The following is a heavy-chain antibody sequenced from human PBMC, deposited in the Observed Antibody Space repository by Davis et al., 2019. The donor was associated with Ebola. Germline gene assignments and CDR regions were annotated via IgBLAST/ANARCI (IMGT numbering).Heavy chain of an antibody. CDR2: INSDGSST. CDR3: ARDIATYYDFWSGYYGPATGWYFDL. D-gene: IGHD3-3*01. J-gene: IGHJ2*01. CDR1: GFTFSSYW. V-gene: IGHV3-74*01. Sequence: PGGSLRLSCAASGFTFSSYWMHWVRQAPGKGLVWVSRINSDGSSTSYADSVKGRFTISRDNAKNTLYLQMNSLRAEDTAVYYCARDIATYYDFWSGYYGPATGWYFDLWGRGTLVTVSS.